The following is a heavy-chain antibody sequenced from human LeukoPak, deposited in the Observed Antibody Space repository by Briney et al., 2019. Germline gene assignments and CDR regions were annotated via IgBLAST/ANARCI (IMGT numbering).Heavy chain of an antibody. Sequence: GGTLRLSCAASGFSFSNYGMNWVRQAPGKGLEWVSGIIGSGGTTYYADSVKGRFTISRDNSKNTLYLQMNSLRGEDTAVYYCAKDLFNFGSSGYYFENWGQGTLATVSS. J-gene: IGHJ4*02. V-gene: IGHV3-23*01. D-gene: IGHD3-22*01. CDR1: GFSFSNYG. CDR2: IIGSGGTT. CDR3: AKDLFNFGSSGYYFEN.